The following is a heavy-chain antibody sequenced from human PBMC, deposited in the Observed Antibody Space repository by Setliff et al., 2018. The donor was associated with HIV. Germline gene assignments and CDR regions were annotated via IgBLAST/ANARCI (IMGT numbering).Heavy chain of an antibody. Sequence: PSETLSLTCTVSNDSISSGTHYWSWLRQHPGKGLEWIGYIYYSGSTSYNPSLKSQVAISVDTSKNQFSLWLLSVTAADTAVYYCARESVRGGYYYGSGSYYREYFQQWGQGTLVTVSS. D-gene: IGHD3-10*01. CDR1: NDSISSGTHY. CDR2: IYYSGST. CDR3: ARESVRGGYYYGSGSYYREYFQQ. J-gene: IGHJ1*01. V-gene: IGHV4-31*01.